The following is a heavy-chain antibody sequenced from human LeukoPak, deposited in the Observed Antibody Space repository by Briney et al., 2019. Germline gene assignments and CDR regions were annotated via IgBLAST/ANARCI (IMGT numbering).Heavy chain of an antibody. D-gene: IGHD3-3*01. J-gene: IGHJ5*02. CDR3: ARGLRTAPDVLRFLESPRGSWFDP. CDR1: GGSISSYY. CDR2: IYYSGST. V-gene: IGHV4-59*01. Sequence: SETLSLTCTVSGGSISSYYWSWIRQPPGKGLEWIGYIYYSGSTNYNPSLKSRVTISVDTSKNQFSLELSSVTAADTAVYYCARGLRTAPDVLRFLESPRGSWFDPWGQGTLVTVSS.